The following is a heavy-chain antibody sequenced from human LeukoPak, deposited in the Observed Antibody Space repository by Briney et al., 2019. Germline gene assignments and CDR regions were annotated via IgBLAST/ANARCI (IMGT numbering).Heavy chain of an antibody. Sequence: PGGSLRLSCAASGFTFSTHVMAWVRQAPGKGLEWVSSISGSSTNIFYADSMKGRFTISRDNAKNSLYLQMNSLRAEDTAVYYCAKDVGITMVRGALTDYWGQGTLVTVSS. V-gene: IGHV3-21*04. J-gene: IGHJ4*02. CDR2: ISGSSTNI. CDR3: AKDVGITMVRGALTDY. CDR1: GFTFSTHV. D-gene: IGHD3-10*01.